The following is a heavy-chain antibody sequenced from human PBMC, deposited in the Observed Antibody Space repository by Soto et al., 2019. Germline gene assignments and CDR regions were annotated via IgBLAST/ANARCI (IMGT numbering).Heavy chain of an antibody. V-gene: IGHV3-48*01. Sequence: EVQLVESGGGLVQPGGSLRLSCAASGFTFSRYSMNWVRQAPGKGLEWVSYISSSSSTIYYADSVKGRFTISRDNAKNPLYLQMNSLRAEDTAVYYCARHPERIAEIGWFDPWGQGTLVTVSS. D-gene: IGHD6-13*01. CDR3: ARHPERIAEIGWFDP. CDR2: ISSSSSTI. J-gene: IGHJ5*02. CDR1: GFTFSRYS.